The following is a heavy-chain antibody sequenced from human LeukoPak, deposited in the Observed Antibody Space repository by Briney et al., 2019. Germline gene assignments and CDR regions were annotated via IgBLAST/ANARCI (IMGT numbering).Heavy chain of an antibody. D-gene: IGHD3-22*01. Sequence: PSETLSLTCTVSGGSISSGSYYWSWIRQPAGKGLEWIGRIYTSGSTNYKPSLKSRVTISVDTSKNQFSLKLSSVTAADTAVYYCARESHYYYDSSGYYVDYWGQGTLVTVSS. J-gene: IGHJ4*02. CDR2: IYTSGST. CDR3: ARESHYYYDSSGYYVDY. CDR1: GGSISSGSYY. V-gene: IGHV4-61*02.